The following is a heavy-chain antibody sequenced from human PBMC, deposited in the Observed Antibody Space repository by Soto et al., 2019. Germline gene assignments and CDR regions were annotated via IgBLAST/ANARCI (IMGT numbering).Heavy chain of an antibody. CDR3: ARGGVPRAPHMDV. D-gene: IGHD3-16*01. CDR1: GYTFTGYY. Sequence: VKVSCKASGYTFTGYYMHWVRQAPGQGLEWMGWINPNSGGTNYAQKFQGWVTMTRDTSISTAYMELSRLRSDDTAVYYCARGGVPRAPHMDVWGKGTTVTVSS. J-gene: IGHJ6*03. CDR2: INPNSGGT. V-gene: IGHV1-2*04.